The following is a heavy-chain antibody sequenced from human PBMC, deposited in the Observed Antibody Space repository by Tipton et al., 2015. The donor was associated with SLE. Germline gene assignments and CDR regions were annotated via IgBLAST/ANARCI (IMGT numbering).Heavy chain of an antibody. Sequence: LRLSCAVYGGSFSGYYWSWIRQPPGKGLEWVGEINHSGSTNYNPSLKSRVTISVDTPKNQFSLKLSSVTAADTAVYYCARTQYTFGGVIAPFDYWGQGTLVTVSS. D-gene: IGHD3-16*02. CDR3: ARTQYTFGGVIAPFDY. V-gene: IGHV4-34*01. J-gene: IGHJ4*02. CDR1: GGSFSGYY. CDR2: INHSGST.